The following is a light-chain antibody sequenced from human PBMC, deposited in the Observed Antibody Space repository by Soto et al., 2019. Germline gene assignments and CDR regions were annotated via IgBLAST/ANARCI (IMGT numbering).Light chain of an antibody. CDR1: SSNVGSNY. V-gene: IGLV1-47*01. CDR3: AAWDDSLNGSYV. J-gene: IGLJ1*01. CDR2: TNN. Sequence: QSVLTQPPSVSGTPGQRVTISCSGSSSNVGSNYVYWFQQLPGTAPKLLIYTNNERPSGVPDRFSASKSGTSAFLTIRGLRSEDESDYYCAAWDDSLNGSYVFGTGTKVTVL.